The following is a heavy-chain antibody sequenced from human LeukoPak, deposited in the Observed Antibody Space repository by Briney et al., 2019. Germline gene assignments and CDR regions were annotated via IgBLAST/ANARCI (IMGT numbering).Heavy chain of an antibody. CDR3: ARGGRYYGSGSYSSYYYYYYMDV. CDR2: INAGNGNT. Sequence: ASVKVSCKASGYAFTTYAMHWVRQAPGQRLEWMGWINAGNGNTKYSQRFQGRVTITRDTSASTAYMELSSLTPEGTAVYYCARGGRYYGSGSYSSYYYYYYMDVWGKGTTVTVSS. V-gene: IGHV1-3*01. CDR1: GYAFTTYA. J-gene: IGHJ6*03. D-gene: IGHD3-10*01.